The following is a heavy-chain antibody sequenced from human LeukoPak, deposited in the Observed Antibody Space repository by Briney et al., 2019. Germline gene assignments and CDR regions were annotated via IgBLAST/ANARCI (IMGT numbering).Heavy chain of an antibody. D-gene: IGHD3-3*01. V-gene: IGHV3-23*01. CDR2: ISGSGGST. CDR3: ANHRPREHIRFLEWLLPSFDY. CDR1: GFTFSSYA. Sequence: GGSLRLSCAASGFTFSSYAMSWVRQAPGKGLEWVSAISGSGGSTYYADSVKGRFTISRDNSKNTLYLQMNSLRAEDTAVYYCANHRPREHIRFLEWLLPSFDYWGQGTLVTVSS. J-gene: IGHJ4*02.